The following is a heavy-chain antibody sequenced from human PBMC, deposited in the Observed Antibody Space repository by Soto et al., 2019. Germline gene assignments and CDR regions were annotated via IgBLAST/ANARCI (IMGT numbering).Heavy chain of an antibody. J-gene: IGHJ4*02. V-gene: IGHV3-23*01. D-gene: IGHD5-18*01. CDR3: AKDDGYEHWFFDY. CDR1: GFTFSDFA. CDR2: INGPGDMT. Sequence: EVQLLESGGGLVQPGGSQRLSCDASGFTFSDFAMSWVRQAPGKGLEWVASINGPGDMTYYADSVRGRFTISRDKSTNTMSLQMTILSPEDTAVYYCAKDDGYEHWFFDYWGRGTLVTVSS.